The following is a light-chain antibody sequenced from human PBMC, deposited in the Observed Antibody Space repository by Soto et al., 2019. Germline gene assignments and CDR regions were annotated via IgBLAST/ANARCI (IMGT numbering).Light chain of an antibody. J-gene: IGLJ1*01. V-gene: IGLV2-8*01. Sequence: QSALTQPPSASGSPGQSVTISCTGTSSDVGGYNYVSWYQQHPGRAPRLMIYDVNKRPSGVPDRFSGSKSGDTASLTVSGLQAEDDADYYCYSDAGSHNVFGTGTKVTVL. CDR3: YSDAGSHNV. CDR1: SSDVGGYNY. CDR2: DVN.